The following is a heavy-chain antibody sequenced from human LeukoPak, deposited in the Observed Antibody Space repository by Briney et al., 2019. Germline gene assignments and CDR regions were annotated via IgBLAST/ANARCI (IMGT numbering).Heavy chain of an antibody. Sequence: PGGTVRLSCAASGLTFWNLGMKWVAPAPGKGREWLSGLSPPGGGTYYPASVKGRFTISRDDSKNTLSLQMNSLRVEDTAVYYCARDLAWGAFDYWGQGTLVTVST. CDR3: ARDLAWGAFDY. CDR2: LSPPGGGT. CDR1: GLTFWNLG. D-gene: IGHD7-27*01. J-gene: IGHJ4*02. V-gene: IGHV3-23*01.